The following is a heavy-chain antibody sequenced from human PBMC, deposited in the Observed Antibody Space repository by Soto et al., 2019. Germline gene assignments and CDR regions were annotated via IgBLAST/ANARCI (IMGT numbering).Heavy chain of an antibody. CDR3: ARAFVVVVAAKGEWFDP. V-gene: IGHV4-34*01. CDR1: GGSFSGYY. D-gene: IGHD2-15*01. CDR2: INHSGST. J-gene: IGHJ5*02. Sequence: QVQLQQWGAGLLKPSETLSLTCAVYGGSFSGYYWSWIRQPPGKGLEWIGEINHSGSTNYNPSLNSRVTISVDTSKNQFSLKLSSVTAADTAVYYCARAFVVVVAAKGEWFDPWGQGTLVTVSS.